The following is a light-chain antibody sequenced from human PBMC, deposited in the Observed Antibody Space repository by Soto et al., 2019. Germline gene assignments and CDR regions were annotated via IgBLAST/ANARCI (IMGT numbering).Light chain of an antibody. Sequence: DIQMTQSPSTVSASVGDRVIITCRASQSISNRLAWYQQKPGKVPKLLIFDASTLGSGVPSRFSGSGSGTEFTLTISSLQPDDFAKYYCQQYKSYPVMFGQGTKVDIK. CDR2: DAS. J-gene: IGKJ1*01. V-gene: IGKV1-5*01. CDR3: QQYKSYPVM. CDR1: QSISNR.